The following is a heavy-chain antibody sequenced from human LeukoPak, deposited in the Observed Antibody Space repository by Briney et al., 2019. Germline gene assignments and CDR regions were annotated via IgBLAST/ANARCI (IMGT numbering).Heavy chain of an antibody. V-gene: IGHV4-34*01. CDR2: INHSGST. D-gene: IGHD2-8*01. CDR1: GGSFSGYY. CDR3: ARGGFLRTRMEYFDY. J-gene: IGHJ4*02. Sequence: SETLSLTRAVYGGSFSGYYWSWIRQPPGKGLEWIGEINHSGSTNYNPSLKSRVTISVDTSKNQFSLKLSSVTAADTAVYYCARGGFLRTRMEYFDYWGQGTLVTVSS.